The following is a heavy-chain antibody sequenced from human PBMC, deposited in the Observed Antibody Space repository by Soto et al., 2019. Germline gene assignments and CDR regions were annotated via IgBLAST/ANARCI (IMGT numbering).Heavy chain of an antibody. Sequence: SETLSLTCAVYGGSFSGYYWSWIRQPPGKGLEWIGEINHSGSTNYNPSLKSRVTISVDTSKNQFSLKLSSVTAADTAVYYCARTNYDCWSGYKFHYGMDVWGQGTTVTVSS. CDR2: INHSGST. CDR1: GGSFSGYY. J-gene: IGHJ6*02. V-gene: IGHV4-34*01. D-gene: IGHD3-3*01. CDR3: ARTNYDCWSGYKFHYGMDV.